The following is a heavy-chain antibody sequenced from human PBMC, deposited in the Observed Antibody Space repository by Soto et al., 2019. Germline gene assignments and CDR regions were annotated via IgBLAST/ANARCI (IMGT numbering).Heavy chain of an antibody. J-gene: IGHJ6*01. CDR2: ISYDGSNK. Sequence: QVQLVESGGGVVQPGRSLRLSCAASGFTFSSYAMHWVRQAPGKGLEWVAVISYDGSNKYYADSVKGRFTISRDNSKNTRYLQMNSLRAEDTAVYYCARTTSQDGQRAGTNPLYYDDGMDVWGQGTTVTVSS. CDR1: GFTFSSYA. CDR3: ARTTSQDGQRAGTNPLYYDDGMDV. D-gene: IGHD1-1*01. V-gene: IGHV3-30-3*01.